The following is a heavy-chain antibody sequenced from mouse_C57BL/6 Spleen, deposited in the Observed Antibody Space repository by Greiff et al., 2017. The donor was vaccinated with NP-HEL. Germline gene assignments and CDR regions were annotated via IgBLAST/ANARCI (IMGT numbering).Heavy chain of an antibody. D-gene: IGHD3-3*01. V-gene: IGHV1-80*01. Sequence: VKLMESGAELVKPGASVKISCKASGYAFSSYWMNWVKQRPGKGLEWIGQIYPGDGDTNYNGKFKGKATLTADKSSSTAYMQLSSLTSEDSAVYFCARGDPFAYWGQGTLVTVSA. CDR3: ARGDPFAY. CDR2: IYPGDGDT. J-gene: IGHJ3*01. CDR1: GYAFSSYW.